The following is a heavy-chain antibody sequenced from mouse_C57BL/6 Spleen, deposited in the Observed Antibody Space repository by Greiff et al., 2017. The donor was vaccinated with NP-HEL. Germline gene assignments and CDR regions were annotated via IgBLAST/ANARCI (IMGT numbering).Heavy chain of an antibody. Sequence: EVQLQQSGPGLVKPSQSLSLTCSVTGYSITSGYYWNWIRQFPGNKLEWMGYISYDGSNNYNPSLKNRISITRDTSKNQFFLKLNSVTTEDTATYYCARDSLTTVVAPFDYWGQGTTLTVSS. D-gene: IGHD1-1*01. CDR1: GYSITSGYY. CDR3: ARDSLTTVVAPFDY. J-gene: IGHJ2*01. CDR2: ISYDGSN. V-gene: IGHV3-6*01.